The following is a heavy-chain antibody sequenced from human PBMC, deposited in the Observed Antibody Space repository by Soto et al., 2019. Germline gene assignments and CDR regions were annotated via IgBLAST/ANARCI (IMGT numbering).Heavy chain of an antibody. CDR1: GFTFKSYG. CDR2: ISYDGSIA. D-gene: IGHD2-15*01. V-gene: IGHV3-30*18. Sequence: QVQLVESGGGVVQPGRSLRLSCAASGFTFKSYGMHWVRQAPGKGLEWVAVISYDGSIAYYGDSVKGRFTISRDNSKNTLYLQMNSLRAEDTAVYYCAKDVGYCSGGRCYPHNWFDPWGQGTLVTVSS. CDR3: AKDVGYCSGGRCYPHNWFDP. J-gene: IGHJ5*02.